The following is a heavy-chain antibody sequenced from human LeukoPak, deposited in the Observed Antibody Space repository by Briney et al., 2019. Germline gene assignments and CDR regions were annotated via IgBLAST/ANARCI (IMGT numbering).Heavy chain of an antibody. CDR2: ISGSGGST. Sequence: GGSLRLSCAASGFTFSSYAMSWVRQAPGKGLEWVSAISGSGGSTYYADSVKGRFTISRDNSKNTLYLQMNSLRAEDTAVYYCAKDHEWGSHYGMDVWGQGTTVTVSS. V-gene: IGHV3-23*01. J-gene: IGHJ6*02. CDR3: AKDHEWGSHYGMDV. CDR1: GFTFSSYA. D-gene: IGHD3-16*01.